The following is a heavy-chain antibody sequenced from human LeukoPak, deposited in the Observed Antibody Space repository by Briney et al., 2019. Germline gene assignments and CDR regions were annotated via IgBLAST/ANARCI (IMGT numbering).Heavy chain of an antibody. Sequence: GRSLRLSCAAPGFTFSSYGMHWVRQAPGKGLEWVAVIWYDGSNKYYADSVEGRFTISRDNSKNTLYLQMNSLRAEDTAVYYCAKRDLGHWGQGTLVTVST. V-gene: IGHV3-33*06. CDR3: AKRDLGH. CDR2: IWYDGSNK. J-gene: IGHJ4*02. CDR1: GFTFSSYG.